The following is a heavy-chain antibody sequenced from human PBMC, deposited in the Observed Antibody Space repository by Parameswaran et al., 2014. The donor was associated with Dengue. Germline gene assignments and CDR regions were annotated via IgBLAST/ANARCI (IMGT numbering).Heavy chain of an antibody. Sequence: VRQAPGKGLEWMGIIYPGDSDTRYSPSFQGQVTISADKSISTAYLQWSSLKASDTAMYYCARSRDRPVAFDIWGQGTMVTVSS. V-gene: IGHV5-51*01. CDR3: ARSRDRPVAFDI. J-gene: IGHJ3*02. D-gene: IGHD1-14*01. CDR2: IYPGDSDT.